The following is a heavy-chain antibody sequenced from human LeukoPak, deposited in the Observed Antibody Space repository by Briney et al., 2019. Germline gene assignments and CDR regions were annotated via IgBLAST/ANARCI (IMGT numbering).Heavy chain of an antibody. D-gene: IGHD2-15*01. V-gene: IGHV1-69*04. CDR1: GGTFSSYA. CDR2: IIPFLGIA. Sequence: ASVKVSCKASGGTFSSYAISWVRQAPGQGLEWMGRIIPFLGIANYAQKFQGRVTITADKSTSTAYMELSSLRSEDTAVYYCAREDCSGGSCPNWFDPWGQGTLVTVSS. J-gene: IGHJ5*02. CDR3: AREDCSGGSCPNWFDP.